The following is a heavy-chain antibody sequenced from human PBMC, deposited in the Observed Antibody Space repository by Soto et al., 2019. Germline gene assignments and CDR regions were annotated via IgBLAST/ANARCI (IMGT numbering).Heavy chain of an antibody. CDR1: GGSISTSRSY. V-gene: IGHV4-39*01. D-gene: IGHD2-21*01. CDR2: IFYSGST. J-gene: IGHJ5*02. Sequence: QLQLLESGPGLVKASETLSLTCSVSGGSISTSRSYWAWIRQPPGKALEGLTNIFYSGSTFYPPCPASRVSVSVDTSRNEFSLKLRSVTAADTAVYYCARQPTTGDTDLWFDPWGQGTLVTVSS. CDR3: ARQPTTGDTDLWFDP.